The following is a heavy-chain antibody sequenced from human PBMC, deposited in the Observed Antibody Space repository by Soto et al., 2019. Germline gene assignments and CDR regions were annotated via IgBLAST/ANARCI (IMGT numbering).Heavy chain of an antibody. CDR1: GFTFSSYA. D-gene: IGHD4-17*01. CDR3: ASGEYGDYAHWYYYYGMDV. J-gene: IGHJ6*02. CDR2: ISYDGSNK. Sequence: QVQLVESGGGVVQPGRSLRLSCAASGFTFSSYAMHWVRQAPGKGLEWVAVISYDGSNKYYADSVKGRFTISRDNSKNTLYLQMNSLRAEDTAVYYGASGEYGDYAHWYYYYGMDVWGQGTTVTVSS. V-gene: IGHV3-30-3*01.